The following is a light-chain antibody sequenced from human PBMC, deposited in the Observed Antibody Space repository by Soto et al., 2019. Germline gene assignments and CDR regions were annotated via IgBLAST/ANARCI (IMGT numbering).Light chain of an antibody. CDR1: QRIGSH. CDR3: QQRSTWPLT. CDR2: DAS. Sequence: EILLTQSPATLSLSPGEMATLSCRASQRIGSHLVWYQQKPGQAPRLLIYDASNRATGIPARFSGSGSGTDFTLNLSSLGPEDFAIDYCQQRSTWPLTFGGGTKVEIK. J-gene: IGKJ4*01. V-gene: IGKV3-11*01.